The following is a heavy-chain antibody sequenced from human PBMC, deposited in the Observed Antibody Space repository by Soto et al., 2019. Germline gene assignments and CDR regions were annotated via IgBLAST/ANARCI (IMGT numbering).Heavy chain of an antibody. CDR1: GGSISRGA. J-gene: IGHJ4*02. Sequence: SATLSLTCTVSGGSISRGAWSFLRQPPGKGLEWIGYIYYSGSTNYNPSLKSRVTISVDTSKNQFSLKLSSVTAADTAVYYCARVAKYYDSSGYYTYYFDYWGQGTLVTVS. CDR2: IYYSGST. V-gene: IGHV4-59*01. D-gene: IGHD3-22*01. CDR3: ARVAKYYDSSGYYTYYFDY.